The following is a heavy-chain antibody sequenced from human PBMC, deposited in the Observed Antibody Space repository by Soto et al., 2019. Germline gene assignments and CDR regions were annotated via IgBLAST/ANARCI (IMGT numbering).Heavy chain of an antibody. V-gene: IGHV1-69*01. D-gene: IGHD6-6*01. CDR2: IIPIFGTA. J-gene: IGHJ6*02. Sequence: QVQLVQSGAEVKKPGSSVKVSCKDSGGTFSSYAISWVRQAPGQGLEWMGGIIPIFGTANYAQKFQGRVTITADESTSTAYMELSSLRSEDTAVYYCARDPRIAARPNTYYYGMDVWGQGTTVTVSS. CDR3: ARDPRIAARPNTYYYGMDV. CDR1: GGTFSSYA.